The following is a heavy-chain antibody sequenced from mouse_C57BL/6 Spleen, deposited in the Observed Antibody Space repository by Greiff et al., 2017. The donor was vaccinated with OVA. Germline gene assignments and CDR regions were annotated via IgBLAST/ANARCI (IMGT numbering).Heavy chain of an antibody. V-gene: IGHV14-2*01. Sequence: EVKLQESGAELVKPGASVKLSCTASGFTIKDYYMHWVKQRPAQGLEWIGRIDPEDGDTKYTSTFQVKATITADTSASTAYLQLSSLTSEDTAVYYCARDTTVGFDYWGQGTTLTVSS. J-gene: IGHJ2*01. CDR2: IDPEDGDT. D-gene: IGHD1-1*01. CDR3: ARDTTVGFDY. CDR1: GFTIKDYY.